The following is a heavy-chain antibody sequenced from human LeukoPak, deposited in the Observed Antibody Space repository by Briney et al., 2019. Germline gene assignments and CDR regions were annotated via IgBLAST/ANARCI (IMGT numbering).Heavy chain of an antibody. Sequence: GASVKVSCKASGYTFTSYGINWVRQAPGQGLEWMGWISAYNGNTNYAQKLQGRVTMTTDTSTSTAYMELRSLRSDDTAVYYCARDIADIVLMVYASSAFDYWGQGTLVTVSS. D-gene: IGHD2-8*01. J-gene: IGHJ4*02. CDR2: ISAYNGNT. V-gene: IGHV1-18*01. CDR1: GYTFTSYG. CDR3: ARDIADIVLMVYASSAFDY.